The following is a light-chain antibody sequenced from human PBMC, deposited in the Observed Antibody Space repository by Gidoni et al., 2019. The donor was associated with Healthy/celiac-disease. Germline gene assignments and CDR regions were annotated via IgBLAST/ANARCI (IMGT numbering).Light chain of an antibody. Sequence: EIVLTQSPGTLSLSPGERATLPCRASQSVSSSYLAWYQQKPGQAPRLPIYGASSRATGIPDRFSGSGSGTDFTLTISRLEPEDFAVYYCQQYGSSPPTFGQGTKVEIK. V-gene: IGKV3-20*01. CDR1: QSVSSSY. CDR2: GAS. J-gene: IGKJ1*01. CDR3: QQYGSSPPT.